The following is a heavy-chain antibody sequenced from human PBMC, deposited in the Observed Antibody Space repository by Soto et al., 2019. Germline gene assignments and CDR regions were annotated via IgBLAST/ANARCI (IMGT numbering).Heavy chain of an antibody. V-gene: IGHV3-21*01. CDR2: ISSTSTYI. Sequence: EVQLVESGGGQVKPGGSLRLSCAASGFTFNTYTMNWVRQAPGKGLEWVSSISSTSTYIYYADSVRGRFTISRDNAGNSLYLQMSSLRAEDSAVYYCARDSSLLCTGGTCYLQDAVDIWGQGTTVTVSS. CDR3: ARDSSLLCTGGTCYLQDAVDI. CDR1: GFTFNTYT. J-gene: IGHJ3*02. D-gene: IGHD2-15*01.